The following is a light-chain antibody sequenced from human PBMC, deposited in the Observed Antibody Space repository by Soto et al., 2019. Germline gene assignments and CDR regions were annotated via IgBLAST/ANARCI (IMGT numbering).Light chain of an antibody. CDR3: HQYFDTVPYT. J-gene: IGKJ2*01. Sequence: DIVMTQSPDSLAVSLGERATMNCKSSQSVLYSSDNKNYLAWYQQRPGQPPKLLIYWASTRESGVPDRFSGSGSGTDFTLTISSLQAEDVGVYYCHQYFDTVPYTFGQGTKLEIK. CDR1: QSVLYSSDNKNY. CDR2: WAS. V-gene: IGKV4-1*01.